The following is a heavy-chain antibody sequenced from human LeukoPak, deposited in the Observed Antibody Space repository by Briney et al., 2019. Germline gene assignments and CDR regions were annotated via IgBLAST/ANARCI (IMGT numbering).Heavy chain of an antibody. J-gene: IGHJ6*03. CDR2: INQDGSEK. D-gene: IGHD4-17*01. CDR1: GFAFSSSW. CDR3: ARAVYGDYGYYYYMDV. V-gene: IGHV3-7*01. Sequence: GGSLRLPCAASGFAFSSSWMNWVRHAPGKGLECVANINQDGSEKYYVDSVKGRFTISRDNAKKSLYLQMNSLRAEDTAVYYCARAVYGDYGYYYYMDVWGKGTTVTISS.